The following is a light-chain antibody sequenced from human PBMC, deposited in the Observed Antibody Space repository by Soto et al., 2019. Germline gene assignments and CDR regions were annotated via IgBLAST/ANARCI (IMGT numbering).Light chain of an antibody. CDR3: LQHNSYPLT. V-gene: IGKV1-17*01. CDR1: QGIRND. Sequence: DIQMTQSPSSLSASVGDRVTITCRASQGIRNDLAWYQQKPGKAPKRLIYAASSLLSGVPSRFSGSGSGTEFTLTISSLQPEDFATYYCLQHNSYPLTFGQGTKVDI. J-gene: IGKJ1*01. CDR2: AAS.